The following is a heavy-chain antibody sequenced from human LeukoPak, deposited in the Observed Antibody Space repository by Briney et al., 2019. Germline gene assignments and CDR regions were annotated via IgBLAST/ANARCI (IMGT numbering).Heavy chain of an antibody. CDR3: ARGHSGSFWTFDY. Sequence: TLSLTCTVSGGSISSGGYYWSWIRQPAGKGLEWIGHIYATGSTNYNPSLKSRVAISVDTSRNLFSLKLNSVTAADTAVYYCARGHSGSFWTFDYWGQGSLVTVSS. CDR1: GGSISSGGYY. CDR2: IYATGST. J-gene: IGHJ4*02. D-gene: IGHD1-26*01. V-gene: IGHV4-61*09.